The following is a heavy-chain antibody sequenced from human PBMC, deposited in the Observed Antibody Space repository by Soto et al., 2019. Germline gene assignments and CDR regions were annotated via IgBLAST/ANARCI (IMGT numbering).Heavy chain of an antibody. CDR3: ARESEDLTSNFDY. CDR1: GFTFTRYS. V-gene: IGHV3-21*06. Sequence: GGSLRLSCAASGFTFTRYSMNWVRQAPGKGLERVSSISSTTNYIYYGDSMKGRFTISRDNAKNSLYLEMNSLRAEDTAVYYCARESEDLTSNFDYWGQGTLVTVSS. J-gene: IGHJ4*02. CDR2: ISSTTNYI.